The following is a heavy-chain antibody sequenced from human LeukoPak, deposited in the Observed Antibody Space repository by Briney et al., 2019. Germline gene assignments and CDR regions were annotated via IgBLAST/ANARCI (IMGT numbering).Heavy chain of an antibody. J-gene: IGHJ4*02. CDR2: ISYDGSNK. CDR3: ARSGADYDILTGYYSSYFDY. Sequence: GGSLRLSCAASGFTFSSYAMHWVRQAPGKGLEWVAVISYDGSNKYYADSVKGRFTISRDNSKNPLYLQMNSLRAEDTAVYYCARSGADYDILTGYYSSYFDYWGQGTLVTVSS. V-gene: IGHV3-30*04. D-gene: IGHD3-9*01. CDR1: GFTFSSYA.